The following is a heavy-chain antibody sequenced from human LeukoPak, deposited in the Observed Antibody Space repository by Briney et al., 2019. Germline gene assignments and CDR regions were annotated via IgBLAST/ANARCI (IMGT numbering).Heavy chain of an antibody. V-gene: IGHV3-30-3*01. Sequence: PGGSLRLSCAASGFTFSSYAMHWVRQAPGKGLEWVAVISYGGSNKYYADSVKGRFTISRDNSKNTLYLQMNSLRAEDTAVYYCARITRAMVRGVYYYGMDVWGQGTTVTVSS. CDR3: ARITRAMVRGVYYYGMDV. J-gene: IGHJ6*02. CDR2: ISYGGSNK. CDR1: GFTFSSYA. D-gene: IGHD3-10*01.